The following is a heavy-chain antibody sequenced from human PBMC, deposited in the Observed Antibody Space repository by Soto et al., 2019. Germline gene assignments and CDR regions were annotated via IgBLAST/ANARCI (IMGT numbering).Heavy chain of an antibody. Sequence: QVQLVESGGGVVQPGRSLRLSCAASGFTFSHYAMHWVRQAPGKGLEWVALMSYDGSNEYYADSVKGRFTISRDNSKNTLYLQMNSLRAEDTAVYYWAKDGSHNFDYWGQGTLVTVPS. CDR3: AKDGSHNFDY. CDR2: MSYDGSNE. CDR1: GFTFSHYA. V-gene: IGHV3-30*18. J-gene: IGHJ4*02. D-gene: IGHD1-26*01.